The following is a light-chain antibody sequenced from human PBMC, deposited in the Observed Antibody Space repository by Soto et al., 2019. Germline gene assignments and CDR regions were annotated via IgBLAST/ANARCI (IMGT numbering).Light chain of an antibody. V-gene: IGKV3-20*01. CDR1: QSVTSNY. CDR2: GAS. CDR3: QQYNNWPPWT. Sequence: IGLTQSPGTLSLSPGEKATLSCRASQSVTSNYLAWYQQKPGQAPRLLIYGASSRATGIPDRFSGSGSGTDFTLTISRLEPEDFAVYYCQQYNNWPPWTFGQGTKVDIK. J-gene: IGKJ1*01.